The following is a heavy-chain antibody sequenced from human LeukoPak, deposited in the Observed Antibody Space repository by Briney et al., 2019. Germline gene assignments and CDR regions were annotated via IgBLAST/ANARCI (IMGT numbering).Heavy chain of an antibody. V-gene: IGHV3-43D*03. CDR3: AKGRGSYRIFDY. Sequence: PGGSLRLSCAASGFTFDDYAMHWVRRAPGKGLEWVSLISWDGGSTYYADSVKGRFTISRDNSKNSLYLQMNSLRAEDTALYYCAKGRGSYRIFDYWGQGTLVTVSS. J-gene: IGHJ4*02. D-gene: IGHD3-16*02. CDR2: ISWDGGST. CDR1: GFTFDDYA.